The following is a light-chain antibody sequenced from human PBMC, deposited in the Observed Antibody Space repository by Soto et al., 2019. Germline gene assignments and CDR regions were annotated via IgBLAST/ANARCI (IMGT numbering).Light chain of an antibody. CDR1: RSVTSSY. V-gene: IGKV3-20*01. CDR2: SAS. CDR3: QQYGSSRNT. J-gene: IGKJ2*01. Sequence: ENVLTQSPGTLSLSPGERATLSCRASRSVTSSYLAWYQQKPGQAPRLLIYSASSRATGVPDRFSGSGSATNFTLTISRVEPEDFEVYYCQQYGSSRNTFGQGTKVDIK.